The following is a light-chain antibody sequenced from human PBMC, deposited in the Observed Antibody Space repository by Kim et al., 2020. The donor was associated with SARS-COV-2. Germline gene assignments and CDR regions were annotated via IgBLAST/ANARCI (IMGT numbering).Light chain of an antibody. CDR1: QSLLHGLGYHY. CDR2: LGS. CDR3: MQAVEIPLT. Sequence: DIVMTQSPLSLSVTPGEPASISCRFSQSLLHGLGYHYLDWFLQKPGQSPQLLIYLGSSRASGVPDRFSGSGSGTNFTLKISRVEAEDVGVYYCMQAVEIPLTFGGGTKVDIK. V-gene: IGKV2-28*01. J-gene: IGKJ4*01.